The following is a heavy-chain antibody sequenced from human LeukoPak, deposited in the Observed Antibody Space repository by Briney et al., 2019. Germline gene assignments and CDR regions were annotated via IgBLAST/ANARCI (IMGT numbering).Heavy chain of an antibody. Sequence: ASVKVSCKASGYTFTGYYMHWVRQAPGQGLEWMGWINPNSGGTNYAQKFQGRVTMSRDTSISTAYMELSRLRSDDTAVYYCARAEEWDDYYDSSGYSRGWFDPWGHGTLVTVSS. J-gene: IGHJ5*02. D-gene: IGHD3-22*01. CDR1: GYTFTGYY. CDR3: ARAEEWDDYYDSSGYSRGWFDP. V-gene: IGHV1-2*02. CDR2: INPNSGGT.